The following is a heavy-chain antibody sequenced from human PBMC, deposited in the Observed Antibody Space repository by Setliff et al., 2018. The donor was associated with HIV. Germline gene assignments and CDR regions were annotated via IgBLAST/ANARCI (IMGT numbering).Heavy chain of an antibody. D-gene: IGHD5-18*01. V-gene: IGHV4-38-2*02. CDR1: GYSVTYGHN. J-gene: IGHJ4*02. CDR3: AREGRTALVTKYFDY. CDR2: MYYSGST. Sequence: LSLTCAVSGYSVTYGHNWGWIRQPPGKGLEWIGSMYYSGSTYHNPSLKSRVTISVDTSKNQVSLKLTSVTAADTAVYYCAREGRTALVTKYFDYWGQGTLVTVSS.